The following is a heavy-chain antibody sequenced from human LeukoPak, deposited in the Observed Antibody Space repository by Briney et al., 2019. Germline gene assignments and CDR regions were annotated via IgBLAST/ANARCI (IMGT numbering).Heavy chain of an antibody. CDR2: INPSGGST. CDR3: ARAGDVAAAGNWFDP. V-gene: IGHV1-46*01. CDR1: GYTFTSYY. Sequence: VASVKVSCTASGYTFTSYYMHWVRQAPGQGLEWMGIINPSGGSTSYAQKFQGRVTMTRDTSTSTVYMELSSLRSEDTAVYYCARAGDVAAAGNWFDPWGQGSLVTVSS. J-gene: IGHJ5*02. D-gene: IGHD6-13*01.